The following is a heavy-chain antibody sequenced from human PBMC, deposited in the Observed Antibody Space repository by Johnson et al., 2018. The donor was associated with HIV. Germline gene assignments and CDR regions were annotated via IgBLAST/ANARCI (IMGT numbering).Heavy chain of an antibody. J-gene: IGHJ3*01. V-gene: IGHV3-64*01. Sequence: EVQLVESGGGLVQPGGSLRLSCAASGFSFSSYAMHWVRQAPGKGLEYVSAISSNGANTFYSNSVSGRFTILRDNSKNTLYLEMGSLTTEDTAVYYCAIPYYFDSGDYQWGQGTVVTVAS. CDR2: ISSNGANT. CDR3: AIPYYFDSGDYQ. D-gene: IGHD3-22*01. CDR1: GFSFSSYA.